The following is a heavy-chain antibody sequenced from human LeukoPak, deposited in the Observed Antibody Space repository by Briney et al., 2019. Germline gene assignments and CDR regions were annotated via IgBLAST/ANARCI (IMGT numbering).Heavy chain of an antibody. Sequence: GGSLRLSCAASGFTFSSYSMNWVRQAPGKGLEWVSYISSGSSTIYYADSVKGRFTISRDNAKNSLYLQMNSLRAEDTAVYYCARDPSMETEDAFDIWGQGTMVTVSS. V-gene: IGHV3-48*04. CDR3: ARDPSMETEDAFDI. CDR2: ISSGSSTI. CDR1: GFTFSSYS. J-gene: IGHJ3*02. D-gene: IGHD2/OR15-2a*01.